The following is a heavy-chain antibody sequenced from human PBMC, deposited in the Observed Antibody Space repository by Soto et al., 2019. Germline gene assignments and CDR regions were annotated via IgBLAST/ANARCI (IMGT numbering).Heavy chain of an antibody. D-gene: IGHD6-25*01. CDR1: GFSLSDARLA. CDR3: ARIVIASEGSRFDP. V-gene: IGHV2-26*01. CDR2: IFSNDEK. J-gene: IGHJ5*02. Sequence: QVTLKESGPVLVKPTETLTLTCTVSGFSLSDARLAVTWIRQPPGKALECLAHIFSNDEKSYSTSLKSRLTISKYHSKSQVVLTMTNMDPVDTATYYCARIVIASEGSRFDPWGQGTLVTVSS.